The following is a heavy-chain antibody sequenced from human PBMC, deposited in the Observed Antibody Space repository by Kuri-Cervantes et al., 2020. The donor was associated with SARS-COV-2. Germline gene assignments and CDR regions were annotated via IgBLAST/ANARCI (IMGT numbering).Heavy chain of an antibody. Sequence: GESLKISCAASGFTFSSYGMHWVRQAPGKGLEWVAVIWYDGSNKYYADSVKGRFTISRDNSKNTLYLQMNSLRAEDTTVYYCARTMNLPYSSSSGLGYFDYWGQGTLVTVSS. D-gene: IGHD6-6*01. CDR3: ARTMNLPYSSSSGLGYFDY. V-gene: IGHV3-33*01. J-gene: IGHJ4*02. CDR2: IWYDGSNK. CDR1: GFTFSSYG.